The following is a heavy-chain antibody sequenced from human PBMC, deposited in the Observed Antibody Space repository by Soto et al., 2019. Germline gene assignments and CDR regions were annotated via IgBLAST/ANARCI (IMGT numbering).Heavy chain of an antibody. V-gene: IGHV3-64*02. CDR1: GFTFSSYA. CDR3: ARYYDSSGHAKIDP. CDR2: ISSNGGST. J-gene: IGHJ5*02. D-gene: IGHD3-22*01. Sequence: GGSLRLSCAASGFTFSSYAMHWVRQAPGKGLEYVSAISSNGGSTYYADSVKDRFTISVDTSKNQFSLKLSPVTAADTAVYYCARYYDSSGHAKIDPWGQGTLVTVSS.